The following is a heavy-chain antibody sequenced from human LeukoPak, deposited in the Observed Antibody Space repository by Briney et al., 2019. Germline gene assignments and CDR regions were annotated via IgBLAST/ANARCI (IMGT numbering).Heavy chain of an antibody. CDR1: GFTFSDYY. V-gene: IGHV3-11*01. D-gene: IGHD2-15*01. J-gene: IGHJ4*02. Sequence: GGSLRLPCVASGFTFSDYYMSWIRQAPGKGLEWLSYISTRGSTIYYADSVKGRFTISRDNSKNTLYLQMNSLRAEDTAVYYCAKAGAVVVVAAKYFDYWGQGTLVTVSS. CDR3: AKAGAVVVVAAKYFDY. CDR2: ISTRGSTI.